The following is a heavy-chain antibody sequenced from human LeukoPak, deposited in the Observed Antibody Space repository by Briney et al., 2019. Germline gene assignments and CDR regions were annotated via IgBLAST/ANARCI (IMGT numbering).Heavy chain of an antibody. CDR1: GYTSTSYG. Sequence: ASVNASCKASGYTSTSYGISRVRQAPGHGLEWMGWISAYNGNTNCAQKLQGRVTMTTDTSTSTAYMELRSLRSDDTAVYYCATSLGYCSSTSCSPNWFDPWGQGTLVTVSS. V-gene: IGHV1-18*01. CDR3: ATSLGYCSSTSCSPNWFDP. D-gene: IGHD2-2*01. J-gene: IGHJ5*02. CDR2: ISAYNGNT.